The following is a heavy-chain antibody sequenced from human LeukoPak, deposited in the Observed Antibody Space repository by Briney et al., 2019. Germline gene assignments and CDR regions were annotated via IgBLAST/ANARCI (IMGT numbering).Heavy chain of an antibody. V-gene: IGHV4-30-2*01. Sequence: SETLSLTCAVSGGSISSGGYSWSWIRQPPGKGLEWIGYIYHSGSTYYNPSLKSRVTISVDTSKNQFSLKLSSVTAADTAVYYCARDYGSGSYYNLVGWFDPWGQGTLVTVSS. D-gene: IGHD3-10*01. CDR1: GGSISSGGYS. CDR3: ARDYGSGSYYNLVGWFDP. J-gene: IGHJ5*02. CDR2: IYHSGST.